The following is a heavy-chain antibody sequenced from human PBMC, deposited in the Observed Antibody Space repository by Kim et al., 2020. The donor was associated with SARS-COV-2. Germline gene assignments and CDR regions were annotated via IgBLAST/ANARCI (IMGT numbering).Heavy chain of an antibody. Sequence: GGSLRLSCVASGFTFSSYAMSWLRQAPGKGLEWVSVIYSDGTTKFYVGSVMGRFTVSRDNSKDTLFLQMNNLRAEDTAVSFCAKDHFRSSGDFWGQGTLV. V-gene: IGHV3-23*03. J-gene: IGHJ4*02. CDR1: GFTFSSYA. D-gene: IGHD3-3*02. CDR2: IYSDGTTK. CDR3: AKDHFRSSGDF.